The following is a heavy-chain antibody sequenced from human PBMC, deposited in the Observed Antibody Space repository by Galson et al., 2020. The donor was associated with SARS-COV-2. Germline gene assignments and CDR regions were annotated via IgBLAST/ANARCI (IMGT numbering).Heavy chain of an antibody. V-gene: IGHV5-51*01. J-gene: IGHJ4*02. Sequence: GESLKISCKASGNSFTSYWNGWVRQMPGTGLEWMGIIYPGDPDTRYSPSSQGQVSISADKAFSTAYLQWSSLKAADTAMYYCARHNSPEGAGRGYFDYWGQGTLVTVSA. CDR3: ARHNSPEGAGRGYFDY. CDR1: GNSFTSYW. D-gene: IGHD1-26*01. CDR2: IYPGDPDT.